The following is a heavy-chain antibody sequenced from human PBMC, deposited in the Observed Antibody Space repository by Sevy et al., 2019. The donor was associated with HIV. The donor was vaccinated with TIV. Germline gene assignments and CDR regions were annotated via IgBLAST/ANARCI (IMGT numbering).Heavy chain of an antibody. Sequence: GESLKISCVASGFTFIKYSMSWVRQPPGKGLEWVSTLSFGCGVINYADSVKGRFTISRDNSQSSLYLQMNNLRPDDTAMYYCAREGCTKPLDYWGQGTLVTVSS. CDR3: AREGCTKPLDY. J-gene: IGHJ4*02. CDR1: GFTFIKYS. CDR2: LSFGCGVI. V-gene: IGHV3-23*01. D-gene: IGHD2-8*01.